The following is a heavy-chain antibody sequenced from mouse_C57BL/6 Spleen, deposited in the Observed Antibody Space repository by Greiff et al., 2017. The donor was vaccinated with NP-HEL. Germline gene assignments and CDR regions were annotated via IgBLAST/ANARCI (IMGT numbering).Heavy chain of an antibody. Sequence: VQLQQSGAELVKPGASVKISCKASGYAFSSYWMNWVKQRPGKGLEWIGQIYPGDGDTNYNGKFKGKATLTAEKSSSTAYMQLSSLTSEDSAVYFCARGDPSYAMDYWGQGTSVTVSS. CDR3: ARGDPSYAMDY. CDR1: GYAFSSYW. CDR2: IYPGDGDT. V-gene: IGHV1-80*01. J-gene: IGHJ4*01.